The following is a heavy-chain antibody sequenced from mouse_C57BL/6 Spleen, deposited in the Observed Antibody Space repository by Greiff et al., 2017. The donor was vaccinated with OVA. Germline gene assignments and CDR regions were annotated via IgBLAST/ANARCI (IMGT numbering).Heavy chain of an antibody. Sequence: QVQLQQSGPELVKPGASVKISCKASGYAFSSSWMNWVKQRPGKGLEWIGRIYPGDGDTNYNGKFKGKATLTADKSSITAYMQLSSLTSEDSSVYFCASQDYDYEGDYFDYWGQGTTLTVSS. D-gene: IGHD2-4*01. V-gene: IGHV1-82*01. CDR1: GYAFSSSW. CDR3: ASQDYDYEGDYFDY. J-gene: IGHJ2*01. CDR2: IYPGDGDT.